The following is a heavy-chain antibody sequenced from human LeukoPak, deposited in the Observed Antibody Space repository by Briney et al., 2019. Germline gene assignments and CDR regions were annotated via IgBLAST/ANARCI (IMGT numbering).Heavy chain of an antibody. CDR2: ISSSSSYI. CDR3: AREEWELLQGSFDY. J-gene: IGHJ4*02. D-gene: IGHD1-26*01. V-gene: IGHV3-21*01. Sequence: GGSLRLSCAASGFTFSSYSMNWVRQAPGKGLEWVSSISSSSSYIYYADSVKGRFTISRDNAKNSLYLQMNSLRAEDTAVYYCAREEWELLQGSFDYWGPGTLVTVSS. CDR1: GFTFSSYS.